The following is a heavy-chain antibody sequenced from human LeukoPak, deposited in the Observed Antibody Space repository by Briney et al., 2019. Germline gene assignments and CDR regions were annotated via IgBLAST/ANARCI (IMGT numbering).Heavy chain of an antibody. CDR3: ARGPGRGYYFVY. CDR1: GGTFSSYA. V-gene: IGHV1-69*04. Sequence: SVKVSCKASGGTFSSYAISWVRQAPGQGLEWMGRIIPILGIANYAQKFQGRVTITADKSTSTADMELSSLRSEDTAVYYCARGPGRGYYFVYWGQGTLVTVSS. J-gene: IGHJ4*02. CDR2: IIPILGIA.